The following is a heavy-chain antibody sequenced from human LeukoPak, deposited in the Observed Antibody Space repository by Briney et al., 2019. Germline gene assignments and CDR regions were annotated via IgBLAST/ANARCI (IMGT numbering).Heavy chain of an antibody. Sequence: PSEPLSLTCTVSGYSISSGYYWGWIRQPPGKGLEWIGSIYRSGSTYYNPSLKSRVTISVDTSKNQFSLKLSSVTAADTAVYYCARGHGDGYNYYYYYMDVWGKGTTVTVSS. V-gene: IGHV4-38-2*02. CDR2: IYRSGST. D-gene: IGHD5-24*01. J-gene: IGHJ6*03. CDR1: GYSISSGYY. CDR3: ARGHGDGYNYYYYYMDV.